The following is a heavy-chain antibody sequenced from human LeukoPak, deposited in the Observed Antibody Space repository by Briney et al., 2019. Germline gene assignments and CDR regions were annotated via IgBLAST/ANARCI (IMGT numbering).Heavy chain of an antibody. D-gene: IGHD3-16*01. CDR1: GGSISSGGYS. J-gene: IGHJ5*02. V-gene: IGHV4-30-4*07. CDR3: ARAGGGGFAP. CDR2: IYYPTST. Sequence: PSETLSLTCAVSGGSISSGGYSWSWVRQPPGKGREWIGNIYYPTSTYYNPSLNSRATSSVDTSKNQLSLKLSPVTAADTSLDYCARAGGGGFAPWGQGTLVTVSS.